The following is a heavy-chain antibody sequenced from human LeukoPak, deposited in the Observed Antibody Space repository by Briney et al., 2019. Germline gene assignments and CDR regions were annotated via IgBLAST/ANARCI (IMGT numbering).Heavy chain of an antibody. Sequence: SETLSLTCTVSGGSINSYYWSWIRQPPGKGLERVGYIYYSGSTNYKPSLKRRVTISVDTSKNQFSLKVSSVTAADTAVYYCASSRSSSSWSLIDYWGQGALVTVSP. CDR2: IYYSGST. CDR3: ASSRSSSSWSLIDY. D-gene: IGHD6-13*01. CDR1: GGSINSYY. J-gene: IGHJ4*02. V-gene: IGHV4-59*01.